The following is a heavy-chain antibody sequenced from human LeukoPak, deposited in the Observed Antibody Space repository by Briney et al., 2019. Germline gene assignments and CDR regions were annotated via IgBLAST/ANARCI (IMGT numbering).Heavy chain of an antibody. V-gene: IGHV1-2*02. CDR3: ARWGGHCTSGLCYYFDC. CDR1: EYTFTGYY. D-gene: IGHD2-8*01. CDR2: INPHSGDT. Sequence: AASVKVSCKASEYTFTGYYLHWVRQAPGQGLEWMGWINPHSGDTDYAQKFQGRVTMTRDTSISTAYMELSRLRSDDTAVYYCARWGGHCTSGLCYYFDCWGQGTLVTVSS. J-gene: IGHJ4*02.